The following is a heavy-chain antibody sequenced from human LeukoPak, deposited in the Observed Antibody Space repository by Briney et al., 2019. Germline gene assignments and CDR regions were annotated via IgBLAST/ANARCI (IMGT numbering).Heavy chain of an antibody. CDR1: GGTFSKYT. CDR2: MNPNSGNT. D-gene: IGHD3-3*01. CDR3: ARGGVYDFWSGHDFYGMDV. Sequence: ASVKVSCKASGGTFSKYTISWVRQATGQGLEWMGWMNPNSGNTGYAQKFQGRVTMTRNTSISTAYMELSSLRSEDTAVYYCARGGVYDFWSGHDFYGMDVWAKGPRSPSP. V-gene: IGHV1-8*01. J-gene: IGHJ6*02.